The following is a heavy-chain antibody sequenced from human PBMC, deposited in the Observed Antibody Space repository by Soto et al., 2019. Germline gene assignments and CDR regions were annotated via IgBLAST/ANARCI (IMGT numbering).Heavy chain of an antibody. V-gene: IGHV6-1*01. Sequence: SQTLSLTCAISGDSVSSNSAAWNWIRQSPSRGLEWLGRTYYRSKWYNDYAVSVKSRITINPDTSKNQFSLQLNSVTPEDTAVYYCARDRNDFWSGYSQSYYYYGMDVWGQGTTVTVS. CDR1: GDSVSSNSAA. CDR2: TYYRSKWYN. J-gene: IGHJ6*02. CDR3: ARDRNDFWSGYSQSYYYYGMDV. D-gene: IGHD3-3*01.